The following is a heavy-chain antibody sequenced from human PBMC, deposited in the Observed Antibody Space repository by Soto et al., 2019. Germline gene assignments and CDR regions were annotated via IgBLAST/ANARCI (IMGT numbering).Heavy chain of an antibody. J-gene: IGHJ4*02. CDR1: GGTFNSYL. CDR3: ARWLDQPPVGLYFDT. D-gene: IGHD2-2*01. CDR2: IITAFGTA. Sequence: QVQLVQSGAEVKNPGSSVKVSCKTSGGTFNSYLIEWVRQAPGQGLEWMGGIITAFGTAKYAQKFQGRVTITADKSTTTAYMELRTLTSEDTAVYYCARWLDQPPVGLYFDTWGQGTRVTVSS. V-gene: IGHV1-69*06.